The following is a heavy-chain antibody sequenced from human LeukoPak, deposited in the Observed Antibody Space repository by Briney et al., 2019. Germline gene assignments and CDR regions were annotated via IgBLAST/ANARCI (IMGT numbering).Heavy chain of an antibody. D-gene: IGHD4-23*01. CDR2: ISGSGGST. V-gene: IGHV3-23*01. Sequence: GSLRLSCAASGFTFSSYAMSWVRQAPGKGLEWVSAISGSGGSTYYADSVKGRFTISRDNSKNTLYLQMNSLRAEDTAVYYCAKSGRDGGSIDYWGQGTLVTVSS. J-gene: IGHJ4*02. CDR3: AKSGRDGGSIDY. CDR1: GFTFSSYA.